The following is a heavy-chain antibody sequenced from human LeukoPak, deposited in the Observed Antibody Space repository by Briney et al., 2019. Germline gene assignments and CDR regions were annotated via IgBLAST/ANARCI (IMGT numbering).Heavy chain of an antibody. CDR2: INPNSGGT. Sequence: GASVKVSCKASGYTFTSYGISWVRQAPGQGLEWMGWINPNSGGTSYAQKFQGRVTMTRDTSISTAYMDLSSLRSDDTAVYYCARGGWVRGVITRNGLDYWGQGTLVTVSS. CDR1: GYTFTSYG. V-gene: IGHV1-2*02. CDR3: ARGGWVRGVITRNGLDY. J-gene: IGHJ4*02. D-gene: IGHD3-10*01.